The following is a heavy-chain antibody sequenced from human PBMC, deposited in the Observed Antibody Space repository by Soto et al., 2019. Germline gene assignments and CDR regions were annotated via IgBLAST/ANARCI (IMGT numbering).Heavy chain of an antibody. CDR2: IYYSGST. Sequence: PSETLSLTCTVSGGSISSYYWSWIRQPPGKGLEWIGYIYYSGSTNYNPSLKSRVTISVDTSKNQFSLKLSSVTAADTAVYYRAREGYSYGDTKAFDIWGQGTMVTVSS. CDR1: GGSISSYY. CDR3: AREGYSYGDTKAFDI. D-gene: IGHD5-18*01. V-gene: IGHV4-59*01. J-gene: IGHJ3*02.